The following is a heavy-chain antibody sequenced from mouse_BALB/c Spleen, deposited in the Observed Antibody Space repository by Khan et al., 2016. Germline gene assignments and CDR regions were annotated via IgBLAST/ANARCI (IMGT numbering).Heavy chain of an antibody. D-gene: IGHD2-2*01. CDR2: INPSTGYT. Sequence: QVQLQQSGAELAKPGASVKMSCKASAYTFTSYWMHWVKQRPGQGLEWIGYINPSTGYTEYNQKFKDKATLTADKSSSTAYMQLSSLTSEDSAVYYCARHYGYDVYFDYWGQGTTLTVSS. CDR1: AYTFTSYW. V-gene: IGHV1-7*01. CDR3: ARHYGYDVYFDY. J-gene: IGHJ2*01.